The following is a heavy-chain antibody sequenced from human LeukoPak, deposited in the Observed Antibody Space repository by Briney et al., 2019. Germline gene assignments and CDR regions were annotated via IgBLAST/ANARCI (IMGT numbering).Heavy chain of an antibody. V-gene: IGHV4-30-4*01. CDR2: IYYSGST. Sequence: SQTLSLTCTVSGGSISSGDYYWSWIRQPPGKGLEWIGYIYYSGSTYYNPSLKSRVTISVDTSKNQFTLKLSSVTAADTAVYYCAREVPMSNFYYGMDAWGKGTTVTVSS. CDR3: AREVPMSNFYYGMDA. D-gene: IGHD5/OR15-5a*01. J-gene: IGHJ6*04. CDR1: GGSISSGDYY.